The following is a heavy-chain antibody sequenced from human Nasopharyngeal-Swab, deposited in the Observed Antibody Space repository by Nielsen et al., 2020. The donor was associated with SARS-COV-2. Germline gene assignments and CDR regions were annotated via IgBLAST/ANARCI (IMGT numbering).Heavy chain of an antibody. Sequence: GESLKISCAASGFTFSSYSMNWVRQAPGKGLEWVSSISSSSSYIHYADLVKGRFTISRDKAKNSLYLQMNSLRAEDTAVYYCARDSIAAAQEVWFDPWSQGTLVTVSS. J-gene: IGHJ5*02. D-gene: IGHD6-13*01. CDR1: GFTFSSYS. CDR3: ARDSIAAAQEVWFDP. CDR2: ISSSSSYI. V-gene: IGHV3-21*01.